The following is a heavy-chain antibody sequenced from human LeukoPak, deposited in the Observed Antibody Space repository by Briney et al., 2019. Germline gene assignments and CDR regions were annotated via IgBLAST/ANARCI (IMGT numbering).Heavy chain of an antibody. Sequence: ASVKVSCKASGYTFIDHYIHWVRQAPGQGLEWMGRINPNSGATNHAQKFQGRVTMTRDTSTSTAYMELSRLRSDDTAVYYCARGLGPPPDYWGQGTLVTVSS. J-gene: IGHJ4*02. V-gene: IGHV1-2*06. CDR1: GYTFIDHY. D-gene: IGHD7-27*01. CDR3: ARGLGPPPDY. CDR2: INPNSGAT.